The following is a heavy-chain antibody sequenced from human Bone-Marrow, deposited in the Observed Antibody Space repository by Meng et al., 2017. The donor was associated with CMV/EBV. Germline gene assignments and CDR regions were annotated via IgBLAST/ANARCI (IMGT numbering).Heavy chain of an antibody. V-gene: IGHV3-23*01. CDR1: GFTFSSYA. J-gene: IGHJ4*02. CDR3: ARYTYYDFWSGYLGFDY. CDR2: ISGSGGST. Sequence: GESLKISCAASGFTFSSYAMSWVRQAPGKGLEWVSAISGSGGSTYYADSVKGRFTISRDNAKNSLYLQMNSLRAEDTAVYYCARYTYYDFWSGYLGFDYWGQGTLVTVSS. D-gene: IGHD3-3*01.